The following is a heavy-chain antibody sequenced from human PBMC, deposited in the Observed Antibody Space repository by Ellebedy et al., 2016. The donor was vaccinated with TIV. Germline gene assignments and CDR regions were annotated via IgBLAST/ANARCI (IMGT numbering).Heavy chain of an antibody. D-gene: IGHD3-22*01. Sequence: GESLKISCKGSGYSFTNYWIGWVRQMPGKGLEWMGIILPRESDTRYSPSFQGQVTISADKSINTAYLQWSTLKASDTAMYYCARQGGDSSGYYYGVAHWGQGTLVTVSS. J-gene: IGHJ5*02. CDR2: ILPRESDT. V-gene: IGHV5-51*01. CDR1: GYSFTNYW. CDR3: ARQGGDSSGYYYGVAH.